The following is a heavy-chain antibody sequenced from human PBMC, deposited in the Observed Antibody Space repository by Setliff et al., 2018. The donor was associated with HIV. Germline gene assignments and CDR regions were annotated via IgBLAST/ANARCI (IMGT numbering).Heavy chain of an antibody. J-gene: IGHJ3*01. CDR3: ARQDHSSVNSGSLYAFDV. Sequence: ASVKVSCKASGYTFTSYYMHWVRQAPGQGLEWMGTINPSGGSTSYAQKFQGRVTMTRDTSTSTVYMELTGLTSDDTAVYYCARQDHSSVNSGSLYAFDVWGQGTMVTVSS. CDR2: INPSGGST. CDR1: GYTFTSYY. V-gene: IGHV1-46*01. D-gene: IGHD3-22*01.